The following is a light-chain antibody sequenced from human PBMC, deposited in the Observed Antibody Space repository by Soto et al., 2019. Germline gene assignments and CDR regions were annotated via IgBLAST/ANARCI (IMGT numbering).Light chain of an antibody. CDR3: QQYNNWPRALT. V-gene: IGKV3-15*01. J-gene: IGKJ4*01. CDR2: GAS. CDR1: QSVSSN. Sequence: EVLMTQSPATLSVSPGARAPLSCRARQSVSSNLAWYQQKPGQAPRLLIYGASTRATGIPARFSGSGSGTEFTLTISSLQSEDFAVYYCQQYNNWPRALTFGGGTKVDI.